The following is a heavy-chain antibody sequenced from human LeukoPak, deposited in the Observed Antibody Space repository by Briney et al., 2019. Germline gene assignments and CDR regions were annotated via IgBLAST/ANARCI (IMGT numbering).Heavy chain of an antibody. Sequence: QVQLVESGGGVVQPGRSLRLSCAASGFTFSSYAMHWVRQAPGKGLEWVAVTSYDGSNKYYADSVKGRFTISRDNSKNTLYLQMNSLRAEDTAVYYCARGDQNGYFDYWGQGTLVTVSS. CDR2: TSYDGSNK. V-gene: IGHV3-30*04. CDR1: GFTFSSYA. J-gene: IGHJ4*02. CDR3: ARGDQNGYFDY.